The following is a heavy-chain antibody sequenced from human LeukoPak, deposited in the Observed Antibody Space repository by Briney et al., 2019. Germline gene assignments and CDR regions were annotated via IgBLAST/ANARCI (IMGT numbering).Heavy chain of an antibody. CDR2: IIPIFGTA. V-gene: IGHV1-69*13. CDR3: ARDEFDVGLGSWFDP. D-gene: IGHD1-26*01. CDR1: GGTFSSYA. J-gene: IGHJ5*02. Sequence: GASVKVSCKASGGTFSSYAISWVRQAPGQGLEWMGGIIPIFGTANYAQKFQGRVTITADESTSTAYMELSSLRSEDTAVYYCARDEFDVGLGSWFDPWGQGTLVTVSS.